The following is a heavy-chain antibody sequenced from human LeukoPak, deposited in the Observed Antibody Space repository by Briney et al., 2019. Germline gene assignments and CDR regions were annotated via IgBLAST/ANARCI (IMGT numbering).Heavy chain of an antibody. Sequence: PGGSLRLSCAASGFTFDDYIMHWVRQAPGKGLEWVSLVSWDGDTTYYADSVKGRFTISRDNAKNSLYLQMSSLRAEDTALYYCAKDIIGGSDSSSWYPTFDYWGQGTLVTVSS. CDR1: GFTFDDYI. D-gene: IGHD6-13*01. CDR3: AKDIIGGSDSSSWYPTFDY. J-gene: IGHJ4*02. V-gene: IGHV3-43*01. CDR2: VSWDGDTT.